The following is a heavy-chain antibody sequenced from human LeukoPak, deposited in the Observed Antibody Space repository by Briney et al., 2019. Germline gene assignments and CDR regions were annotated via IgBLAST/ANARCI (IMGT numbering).Heavy chain of an antibody. CDR2: IRYDGSNT. Sequence: GGSLRLSCAASGFTFSSYGMHWVRQAPGKGLEWVAFIRYDGSNTYYADSVKGRFTISRDNSKNTLYLQMNSLRAEDTAVYYCAKDPTTVTTGGGYFQHWGQGTLVTVSS. J-gene: IGHJ1*01. V-gene: IGHV3-30*02. CDR1: GFTFSSYG. D-gene: IGHD4-17*01. CDR3: AKDPTTVTTGGGYFQH.